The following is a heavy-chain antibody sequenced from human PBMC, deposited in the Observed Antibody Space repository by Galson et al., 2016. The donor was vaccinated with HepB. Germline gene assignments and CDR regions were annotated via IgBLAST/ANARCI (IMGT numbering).Heavy chain of an antibody. CDR2: LKSDGRST. D-gene: IGHD6-13*01. J-gene: IGHJ4*02. CDR3: RIGTAGIDY. CDR1: GFSFHRFG. V-gene: IGHV3-74*01. Sequence: SLRLSCAASGFSFHRFGMHWVRQAPGKRLVCVSRLKSDGRSTYYADSVKGRFTISRDNAKNTLYLQMNSLGVEDTAVYYCRIGTAGIDYWGQGTLVTVSS.